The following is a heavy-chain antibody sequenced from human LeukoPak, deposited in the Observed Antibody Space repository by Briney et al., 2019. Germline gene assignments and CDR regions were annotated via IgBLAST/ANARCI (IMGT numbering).Heavy chain of an antibody. CDR1: GGSFSGYY. V-gene: IGHV4-34*01. D-gene: IGHD3-22*01. CDR2: INHSGST. CDR3: ATYYYDSSGYYEIDY. J-gene: IGHJ4*02. Sequence: SETLSLTCAVYGGSFSGYYRSWIRQPPGKGLEWIGEINHSGSTNYNPSLKSRVTISVDTSKNQFSLKLSSVTAADTAVYYCATYYYDSSGYYEIDYWGQGTLVTVSS.